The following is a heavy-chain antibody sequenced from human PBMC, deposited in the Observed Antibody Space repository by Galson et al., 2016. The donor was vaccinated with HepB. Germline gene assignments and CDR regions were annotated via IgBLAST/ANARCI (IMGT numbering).Heavy chain of an antibody. CDR3: AREGGTGDLYFDY. CDR1: GYTFINYG. V-gene: IGHV1-18*01. D-gene: IGHD7-27*01. J-gene: IGHJ4*02. Sequence: SVKVSCKASGYTFINYGITWMRQAPGQGLGWMGWISAYNGNTNYAQKYQGRVTMTRDTSTGTVYMELRSLRSDDTAVYYCAREGGTGDLYFDYWGQGTLVTVSS. CDR2: ISAYNGNT.